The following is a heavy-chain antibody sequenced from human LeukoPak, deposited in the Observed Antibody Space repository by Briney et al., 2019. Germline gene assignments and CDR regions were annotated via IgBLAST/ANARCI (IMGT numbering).Heavy chain of an antibody. CDR2: ISGSGGET. J-gene: IGHJ4*02. V-gene: IGHV3-23*01. CDR3: AKDEDIVVVPAALDY. D-gene: IGHD2-2*01. Sequence: GGSLRLSCLTSGFTLSTNAMSWVRQAPGKGLEWVSAISGSGGETYYADSVKGRFTISRDNSKNTLYLQMNSLRAEDTAIYYCAKDEDIVVVPAALDYWGQGTLVTVSS. CDR1: GFTLSTNA.